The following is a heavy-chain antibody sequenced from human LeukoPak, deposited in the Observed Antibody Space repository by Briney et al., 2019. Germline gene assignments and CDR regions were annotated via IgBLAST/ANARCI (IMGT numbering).Heavy chain of an antibody. CDR2: IWPGDSET. CDR3: ARQRLYSSSWWSFDY. CDR1: GYSLTSYW. J-gene: IGHJ4*02. V-gene: IGHV5-51*01. D-gene: IGHD6-13*01. Sequence: GESLKISCKGSGYSLTSYWIGWVRQMPGKGLEWMGIIWPGDSETRYSPSFQGQVTMSVDKSISTAYLQWSSLKASDTAMYYCARQRLYSSSWWSFDYWGQGTLVTVSS.